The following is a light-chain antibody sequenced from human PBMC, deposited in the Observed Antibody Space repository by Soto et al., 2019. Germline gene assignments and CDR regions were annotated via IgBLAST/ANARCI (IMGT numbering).Light chain of an antibody. CDR2: TNI. CDR1: SSNIGSNS. Sequence: QSVLAQPPSTSGTPGQRVTISCSGRSSNIGSNSVNWNQQIPGTAPKLLIYTNIQRPSGVPDRFSGSKSGTSASLAISGLQSEDEADYYCASWDDSLNGPVFGGGTKLTVL. CDR3: ASWDDSLNGPV. V-gene: IGLV1-44*01. J-gene: IGLJ2*01.